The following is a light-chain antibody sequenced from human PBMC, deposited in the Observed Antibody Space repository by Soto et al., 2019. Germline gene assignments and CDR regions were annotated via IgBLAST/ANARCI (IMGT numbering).Light chain of an antibody. CDR2: GAS. V-gene: IGKV1-5*01. J-gene: IGKJ1*01. CDR3: QHHNSYSQT. CDR1: QSIRHY. Sequence: DIQMTQSPPTLSASVGDRVTITCRASQSIRHYLAWYQQMPGKAPKLLIYGASTLQSGVPSRFSGGGSGTEFTLTISSLQPDEFGTYFCQHHNSYSQTFGQGTKVDIK.